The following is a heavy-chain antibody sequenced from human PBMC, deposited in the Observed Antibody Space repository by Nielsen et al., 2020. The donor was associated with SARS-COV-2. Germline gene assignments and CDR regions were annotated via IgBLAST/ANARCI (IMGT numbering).Heavy chain of an antibody. Sequence: GESLKISCAASGFTFDDYAMHWVRQAPGKGLEWVAVISYDGSNKYYADSVKGRFTISRDNSKNTLYLQMNSLRAEDTAVYYCARGSGGSYSGRYYWGQGTLVTVSS. CDR3: ARGSGGSYSGRYY. D-gene: IGHD1-26*01. V-gene: IGHV3-30-3*01. J-gene: IGHJ4*02. CDR2: ISYDGSNK. CDR1: GFTFDDYA.